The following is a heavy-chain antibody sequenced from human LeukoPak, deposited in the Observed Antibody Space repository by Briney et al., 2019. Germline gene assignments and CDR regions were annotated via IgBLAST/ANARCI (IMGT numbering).Heavy chain of an antibody. CDR2: IYTSGST. J-gene: IGHJ6*03. CDR1: GGSISSYY. CDR3: ARGGQPIVGAGLNPALYYMDV. V-gene: IGHV4-4*07. D-gene: IGHD1-26*01. Sequence: SETLSLTCTVSGGSISSYYWSWIRQPAGKGLEWIGRIYTSGSTNYNPSLKSRVTISVDKSENQFSLKLSSVTAADTAVYYCARGGQPIVGAGLNPALYYMDVWGKGTTVTVSS.